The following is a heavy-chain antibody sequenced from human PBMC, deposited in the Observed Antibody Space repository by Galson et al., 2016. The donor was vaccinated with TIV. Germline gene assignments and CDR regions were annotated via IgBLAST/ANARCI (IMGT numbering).Heavy chain of an antibody. Sequence: SLRLSCAASGFTFGSYGMHWVRQAPGKGLEWVAMISHDRSDKYYGDSVKGRFTISRDNSKNNLYLQMNSLTAEDTAVYYCARQWQPYYLDYWGQGTLVTVSS. CDR2: ISHDRSDK. D-gene: IGHD6-19*01. V-gene: IGHV3-33*01. CDR1: GFTFGSYG. J-gene: IGHJ4*02. CDR3: ARQWQPYYLDY.